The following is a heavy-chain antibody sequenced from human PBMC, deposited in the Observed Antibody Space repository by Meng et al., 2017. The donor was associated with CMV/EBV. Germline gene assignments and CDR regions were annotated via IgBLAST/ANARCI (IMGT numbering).Heavy chain of an antibody. V-gene: IGHV6-1*01. CDR1: GDSVSSNSAA. J-gene: IGHJ3*02. CDR2: TYYRSKWYN. Sequence: SETLSLTCAISGDSVSSNSAAWNWIRQSPSRGLEWLGRTYYRSKWYNDYAVSVKSRITINPDTSKNQFSLQLNSVTPEDTAVYYCARNTYYYDSSGYYLFPDAFDIWGQGTMVTVS. D-gene: IGHD3-22*01. CDR3: ARNTYYYDSSGYYLFPDAFDI.